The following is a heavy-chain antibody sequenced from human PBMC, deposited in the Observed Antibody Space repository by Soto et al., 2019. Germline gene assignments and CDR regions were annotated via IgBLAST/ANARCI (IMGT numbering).Heavy chain of an antibody. Sequence: QVQLVQSGAEVKKPGSSVKVSCKVSGGPFSSYTLSWVRQAPGQGPEWMGEIIPLFGTTNYVQGFQGRLTIAADVSTNTAYMELSSLRSEDTALCYCVRDSIAASGFDSWGQGTLVTVSP. CDR2: IIPLFGTT. V-gene: IGHV1-69*12. D-gene: IGHD6-13*01. CDR1: GGPFSSYT. CDR3: VRDSIAASGFDS. J-gene: IGHJ4*02.